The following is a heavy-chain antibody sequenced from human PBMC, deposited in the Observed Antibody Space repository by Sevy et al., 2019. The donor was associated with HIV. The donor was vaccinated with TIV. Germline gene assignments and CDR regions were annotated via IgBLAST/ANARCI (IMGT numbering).Heavy chain of an antibody. CDR1: GFTFSNYA. Sequence: GGSLRLSCAASGFTFSNYAMSWVRQAPGKGLEWVSAISGSGGSTYYADSVKGRFTISRDNSKNTLYLQMNSLRAEDTAVYYCAKEESGYSYGYGIDYWGQGTLVTVSS. V-gene: IGHV3-23*01. CDR3: AKEESGYSYGYGIDY. D-gene: IGHD5-18*01. CDR2: ISGSGGST. J-gene: IGHJ4*02.